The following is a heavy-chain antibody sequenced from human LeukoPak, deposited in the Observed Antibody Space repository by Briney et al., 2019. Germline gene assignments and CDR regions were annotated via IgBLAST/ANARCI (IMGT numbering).Heavy chain of an antibody. Sequence: GGSLRLSCAASGFTFSSYWMHWVRQAPGKGLVWVSRISSEGSSISYADSVKGRFTISRDNAKNTLYLQMNSLRAEDTAVYYCARGGDRYSGSYPFDYWGQGTLVTVSS. J-gene: IGHJ4*02. V-gene: IGHV3-74*01. CDR2: ISSEGSSI. CDR1: GFTFSSYW. D-gene: IGHD1-26*01. CDR3: ARGGDRYSGSYPFDY.